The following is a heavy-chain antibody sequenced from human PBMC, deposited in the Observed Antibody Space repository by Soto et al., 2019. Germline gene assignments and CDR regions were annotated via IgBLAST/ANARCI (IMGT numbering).Heavy chain of an antibody. Sequence: PGGSLRRSWVASGFTFSYYAMTWVGQAPGKGLEWVSVISATGATTYYADSVRGRFTIPRDNSKNTLNLQMNDLRVEDTAVIYCAKGRKSTEKDIAVMLAAASSIQHWGQGTLVTVSS. J-gene: IGHJ1*01. V-gene: IGHV3-23*01. CDR3: AKGRKSTEKDIAVMLAAASSIQH. D-gene: IGHD2-15*01. CDR2: ISATGATT. CDR1: GFTFSYYA.